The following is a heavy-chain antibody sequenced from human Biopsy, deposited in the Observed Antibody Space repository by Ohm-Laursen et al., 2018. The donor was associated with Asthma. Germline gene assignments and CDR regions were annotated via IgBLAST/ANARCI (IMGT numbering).Heavy chain of an antibody. CDR2: ISKDASTQ. CDR1: GFSFSNFA. V-gene: IGHV3-30*01. D-gene: IGHD1-1*01. CDR3: VRDGTDDAFDI. Sequence: SLRLSCTAPGFSFSNFAIHWVRQAPGKGLEWVGVISKDASTQDYADPVKGRFTMARDNSKNTLDLQMNSLREEDTAVYYCVRDGTDDAFDIWGQGTVVSVSS. J-gene: IGHJ3*02.